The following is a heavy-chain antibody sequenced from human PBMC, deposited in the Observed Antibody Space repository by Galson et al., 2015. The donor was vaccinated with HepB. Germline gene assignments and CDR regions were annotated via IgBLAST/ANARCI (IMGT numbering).Heavy chain of an antibody. Sequence: SLRLSCAASGFTFSSYAMHWVRQAPGKGLEWVAVISYDGSNKYYADSVKGRFTISRDNSKNTLYLQMNSLRAEDTAVYYCARGREGYGILANYYYYGMDVWGQGTTVTVSS. CDR1: GFTFSSYA. CDR2: ISYDGSNK. D-gene: IGHD5-18*01. CDR3: ARGREGYGILANYYYYGMDV. J-gene: IGHJ6*02. V-gene: IGHV3-30*04.